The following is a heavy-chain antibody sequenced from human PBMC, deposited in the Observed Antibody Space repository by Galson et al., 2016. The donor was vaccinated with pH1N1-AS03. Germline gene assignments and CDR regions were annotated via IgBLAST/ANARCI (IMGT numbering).Heavy chain of an antibody. CDR3: ARGSEGDPPCFDY. CDR2: INGVGSSI. J-gene: IGHJ4*02. D-gene: IGHD3-10*01. CDR1: GISLSSSW. Sequence: SLRLSCAASGISLSSSWMHWVRQAPGRGLVWVSGINGVGSSIKYADAVKGRFTISRDNAKNMLYLQMNSLRADDAAVYYCARGSEGDPPCFDYWGQGILVSVSS. V-gene: IGHV3-74*01.